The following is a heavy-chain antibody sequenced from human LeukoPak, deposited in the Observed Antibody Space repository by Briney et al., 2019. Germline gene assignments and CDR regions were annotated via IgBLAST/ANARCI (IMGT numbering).Heavy chain of an antibody. CDR1: GFTFDDYA. V-gene: IGHV3-9*01. Sequence: GRSLRLSCAASGFTFDDYAMHWVRQAPGKGLEWVSGISWNSGSIVYADSVKGRFTISRDNAKSSLYLQMNSLRAEDTALYYCAKYGDCTNGVCNDYWGQGTLVTVSS. J-gene: IGHJ4*02. D-gene: IGHD2-8*01. CDR3: AKYGDCTNGVCNDY. CDR2: ISWNSGSI.